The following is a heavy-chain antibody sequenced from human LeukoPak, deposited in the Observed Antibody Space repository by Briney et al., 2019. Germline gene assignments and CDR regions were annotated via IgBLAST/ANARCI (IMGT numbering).Heavy chain of an antibody. Sequence: ASVKVSCKASGYTFTGYYMHWVRQAPGQGLEWMGWINPNSGGTNYTQKFQGRVTMTRDTSISTAYMELSRLRSDDTAVYYCASFYCSSTSCYTDFDYWGQGTLVTVSS. CDR2: INPNSGGT. V-gene: IGHV1-2*02. CDR1: GYTFTGYY. J-gene: IGHJ4*02. D-gene: IGHD2-2*02. CDR3: ASFYCSSTSCYTDFDY.